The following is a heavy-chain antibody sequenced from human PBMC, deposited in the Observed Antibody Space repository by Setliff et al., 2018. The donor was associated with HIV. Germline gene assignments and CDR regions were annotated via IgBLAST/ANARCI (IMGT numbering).Heavy chain of an antibody. Sequence: SETLSLTCAVSGYSISSGYYWGWIQQPPGKGLEWVGSIYHSGTTYYNPSLKSRVTISVDTSKNHFSLKLRSVTAADTAVYYCAQLGMVDDFDYWGQGTLVTVSS. CDR3: AQLGMVDDFDY. V-gene: IGHV4-38-2*01. D-gene: IGHD1-1*01. CDR2: IYHSGTT. CDR1: GYSISSGYY. J-gene: IGHJ4*02.